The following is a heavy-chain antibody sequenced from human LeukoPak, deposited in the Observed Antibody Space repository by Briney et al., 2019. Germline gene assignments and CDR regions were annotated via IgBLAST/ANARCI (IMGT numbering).Heavy chain of an antibody. Sequence: GGSLRLSCAASGFSFTSYSMNWVRQAPGKGLEWVSYISSSSSIYYADSVKGRFTISRDNAQNSLYLQMNSLRAEDTAIYYCVRDRGTYRPIDYWGQGTLVTVSS. CDR2: ISSSSSI. CDR1: GFSFTSYS. D-gene: IGHD1-26*01. J-gene: IGHJ4*02. V-gene: IGHV3-48*04. CDR3: VRDRGTYRPIDY.